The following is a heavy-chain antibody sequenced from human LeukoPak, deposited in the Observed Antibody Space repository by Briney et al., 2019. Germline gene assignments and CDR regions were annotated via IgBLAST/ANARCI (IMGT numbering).Heavy chain of an antibody. V-gene: IGHV3-21*01. J-gene: IGHJ4*02. CDR3: ARQSTTYDY. Sequence: GGSLRLSCAASGFTFNSYTMNWVRQAPGKGLEWVSSITSSSSYIYYADSVKGRFTVSRDNAKNSLYLQMNSLRAEDTAVYYCARQSTTYDYWSQGTLVTVSS. CDR2: ITSSSSYI. CDR1: GFTFNSYT. D-gene: IGHD5/OR15-5a*01.